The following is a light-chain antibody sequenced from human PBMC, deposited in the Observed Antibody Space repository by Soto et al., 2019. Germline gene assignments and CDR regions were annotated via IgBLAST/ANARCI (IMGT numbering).Light chain of an antibody. J-gene: IGKJ2*01. V-gene: IGKV3-15*01. CDR1: QSVSSN. Sequence: EIVMTQSPATLSVSPGERATLSCRASQSVSSNLAWYQHKPGQAPRLLIYGASTRATGIPARFSASGSGTECTRTISSLQSEDFAVYYFQQYNNWPPKQYTFGQGTKLEIK. CDR2: GAS. CDR3: QQYNNWPPKQYT.